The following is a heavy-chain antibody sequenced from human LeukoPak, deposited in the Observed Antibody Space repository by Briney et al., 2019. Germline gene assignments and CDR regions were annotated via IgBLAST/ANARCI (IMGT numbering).Heavy chain of an antibody. CDR2: IHSSGYT. J-gene: IGHJ5*02. V-gene: IGHV4-4*09. Sequence: SETLSLTCTVSGGSIGGNYWSWIRQPPGQGLEWIAYIHSSGYTNYNPSLKSRVTISVDTSKNQFFLNVISVTAADPAVYYCAKRLGLTSGSYDWFDPWGQGTLVTVSS. CDR3: AKRLGLTSGSYDWFDP. D-gene: IGHD1-26*01. CDR1: GGSIGGNY.